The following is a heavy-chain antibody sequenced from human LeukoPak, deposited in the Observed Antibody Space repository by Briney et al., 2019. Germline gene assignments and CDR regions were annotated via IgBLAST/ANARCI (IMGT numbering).Heavy chain of an antibody. J-gene: IGHJ4*02. CDR3: ARLYPTYYYDSSVDY. Sequence: PSETLSLTCAVYGGSFSGYYWSWIRQPPGKGLEWIGEINHSGSTNYNPSLKSRVTISVDTSKNQLSLKLSSVTAADTAVYYCARLYPTYYYDSSVDYWGQGTLVTVSS. V-gene: IGHV4-34*01. CDR2: INHSGST. CDR1: GGSFSGYY. D-gene: IGHD3-22*01.